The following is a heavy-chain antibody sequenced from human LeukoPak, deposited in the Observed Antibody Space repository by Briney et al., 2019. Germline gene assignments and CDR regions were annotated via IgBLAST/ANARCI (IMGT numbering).Heavy chain of an antibody. J-gene: IGHJ6*03. Sequence: SETLSLTCTVSGGSISSSSYYWGWIRQPPGKELELIGSIYYRGSPYYNPSLKSRVTMSVDTSKNQFSLKLTSVTAADSAVYYCARAVGCSGAGCYGYYYYYMDVWGKGTTVTVSS. V-gene: IGHV4-39*07. CDR1: GGSISSSSYY. CDR2: IYYRGSP. D-gene: IGHD2-2*01. CDR3: ARAVGCSGAGCYGYYYYYMDV.